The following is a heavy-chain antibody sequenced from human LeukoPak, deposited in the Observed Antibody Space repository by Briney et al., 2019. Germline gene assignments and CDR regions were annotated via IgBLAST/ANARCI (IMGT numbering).Heavy chain of an antibody. CDR1: GYTLTGYY. V-gene: IGHV1-2*02. D-gene: IGHD5-18*01. CDR2: INPSSGGT. Sequence: ASVKVSCKASGYTLTGYYMHWVRQAPGQGLEWMGWINPSSGGTHNAQKFQGRVTMTRDTSLSTTYMELTWLRSDDTAVYYCAREKGGRGYQSMVHLDYWGQGTLVTVSP. J-gene: IGHJ4*02. CDR3: AREKGGRGYQSMVHLDY.